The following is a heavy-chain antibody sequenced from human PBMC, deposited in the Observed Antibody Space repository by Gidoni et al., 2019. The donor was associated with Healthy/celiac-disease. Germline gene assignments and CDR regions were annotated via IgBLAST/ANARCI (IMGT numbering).Heavy chain of an antibody. V-gene: IGHV3-23*01. CDR1: GFTFSSYA. D-gene: IGHD3-3*01. CDR2: ISGSGGST. CDR3: AKDNDFWSGPNWFDP. J-gene: IGHJ5*02. Sequence: EVQLLESGGGLVQPGGSLRLSCAASGFTFSSYAMRWVRQAPGKGLEWVSAISGSGGSTYYADSVKGRFTISRDNSKNTLYLQMNSLRAEDTAVYYCAKDNDFWSGPNWFDPWGQGTLVTVSS.